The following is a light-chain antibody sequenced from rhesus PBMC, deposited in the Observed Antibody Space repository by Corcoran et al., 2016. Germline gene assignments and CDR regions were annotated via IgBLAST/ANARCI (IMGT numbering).Light chain of an antibody. CDR1: QGISSY. V-gene: IGKV1-38*01. Sequence: DIQLTQSPSSLSASVGDRVTITCRASQGISSYVAWYQQKSGKAPKLLIYDASNWQSGVPSRFSGSGSGTEFPLTFTSLQPADFATYYFQQRNSYPFTFGPGTKLDIK. CDR2: DAS. J-gene: IGKJ3*01. CDR3: QQRNSYPFT.